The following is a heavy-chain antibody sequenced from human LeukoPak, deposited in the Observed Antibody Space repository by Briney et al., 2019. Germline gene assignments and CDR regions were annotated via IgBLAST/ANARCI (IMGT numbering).Heavy chain of an antibody. Sequence: ASVKVSCKASGYTFTSYYMHWVRQAPGQGLEWTGIINPSGGSTSYAQKFQGGVTMTRDMSTSTVYMELSSLRSEDTAVYYCARVDTAMVLDYWGQGTLVTVSS. CDR2: INPSGGST. CDR3: ARVDTAMVLDY. CDR1: GYTFTSYY. J-gene: IGHJ4*02. V-gene: IGHV1-46*01. D-gene: IGHD5-18*01.